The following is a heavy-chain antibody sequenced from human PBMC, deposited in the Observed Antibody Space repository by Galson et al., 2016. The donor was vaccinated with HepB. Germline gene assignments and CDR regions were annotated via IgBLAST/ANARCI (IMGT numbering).Heavy chain of an antibody. V-gene: IGHV3-11*06. J-gene: IGHJ4*02. D-gene: IGHD3-10*01. CDR2: ISGSGSDT. CDR1: GFTFSDFY. Sequence: SLRLSCAVSGFTFSDFYMSWLRQAPGKGLEWLSYISGSGSDTIYADSLKGRFTISRDNAENSLFLQIHSLGVEDKAVYYCARVGSLAGSGTYDYWGQGTLVTVSS. CDR3: ARVGSLAGSGTYDY.